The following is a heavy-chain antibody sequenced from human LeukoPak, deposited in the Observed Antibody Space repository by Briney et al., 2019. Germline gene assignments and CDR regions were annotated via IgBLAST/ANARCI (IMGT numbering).Heavy chain of an antibody. CDR3: ASSLYSRGWSLNSGSFDI. V-gene: IGHV3-23*01. CDR1: GFTFSSYA. Sequence: GGSLRLSCAASGFTFSSYAMSWVRQAPGKGLEWVSAISGSGGSTYYADSVKGRFTISRDNSKNTLYLQMNSLRAEDTAVYYCASSLYSRGWSLNSGSFDIWGQGTMVTVSS. D-gene: IGHD6-19*01. CDR2: ISGSGGST. J-gene: IGHJ3*02.